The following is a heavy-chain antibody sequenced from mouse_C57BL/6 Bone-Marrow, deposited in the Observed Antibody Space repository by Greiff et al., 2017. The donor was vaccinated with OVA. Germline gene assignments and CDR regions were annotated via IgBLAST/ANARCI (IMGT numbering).Heavy chain of an antibody. V-gene: IGHV1-19*01. CDR3: AREAVVATDYFDY. D-gene: IGHD1-1*01. CDR1: GYTFTDYY. J-gene: IGHJ2*01. CDR2: INPYNGGT. Sequence: EVQLQQSGPVLVKPGASVKMSCKASGYTFTDYYMNWVKQSHGKSLEWIGVINPYNGGTSYNQKFKGKATLTVDKSSSTAYMELNSLTSEDSAVYYCAREAVVATDYFDYWGQGTTLTVSS.